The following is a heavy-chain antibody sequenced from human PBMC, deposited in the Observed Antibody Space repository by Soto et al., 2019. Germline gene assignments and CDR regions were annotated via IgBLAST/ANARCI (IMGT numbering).Heavy chain of an antibody. CDR1: GVTFSNNA. Sequence: PGGSLRLSCAASGVTFSNNAMSWVRQAPGKGLEWVSAIRGSGTGTYYADSVKGRFTISRDNSKNTLYLQMNSLRAEDTAVYYCARLLGWNDDWFWFDPWGQGTLVTVSS. J-gene: IGHJ5*02. V-gene: IGHV3-23*01. CDR3: ARLLGWNDDWFWFDP. D-gene: IGHD1-1*01. CDR2: IRGSGTGT.